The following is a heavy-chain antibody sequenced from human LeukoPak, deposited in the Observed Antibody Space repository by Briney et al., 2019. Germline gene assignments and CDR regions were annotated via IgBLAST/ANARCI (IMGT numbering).Heavy chain of an antibody. CDR3: ERGQNYGDYLHFDY. CDR1: GYTFTGYY. V-gene: IGHV1-2*02. Sequence: ASVKVSCNASGYTFTGYYIHWVRQAPGQGLEWMGWINPNSGGTNYAQKFHGRCTMTRDTSISTAYMELSRMRSDDTAVYYCERGQNYGDYLHFDYWGPGTLVTVSS. D-gene: IGHD4-17*01. CDR2: INPNSGGT. J-gene: IGHJ4*02.